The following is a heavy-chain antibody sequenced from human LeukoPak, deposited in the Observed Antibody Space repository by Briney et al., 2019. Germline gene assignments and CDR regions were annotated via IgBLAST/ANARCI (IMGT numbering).Heavy chain of an antibody. Sequence: ASVKVSCKASGYTFTSHDINWVRQATGQGLEWMGWMNPNSGNTGYAQKFQGRVTMTRNTSISTAYMELSSLRSEDTAVYYCARGTVRGVIITLGGWFDPWGQGTLVTVSS. CDR3: ARGTVRGVIITLGGWFDP. J-gene: IGHJ5*02. CDR2: MNPNSGNT. D-gene: IGHD3-10*01. CDR1: GYTFTSHD. V-gene: IGHV1-8*01.